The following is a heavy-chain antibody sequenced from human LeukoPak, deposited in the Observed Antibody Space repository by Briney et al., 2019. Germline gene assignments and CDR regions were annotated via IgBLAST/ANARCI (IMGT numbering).Heavy chain of an antibody. CDR1: GGSISSGNW. CDR3: ASANIGYCSGGSCSMPYFDY. Sequence: SETLSLTCAVSGGSISSGNWWSWVRQPPGKGLEWIGEIYHSGSTNYNPSLKSRITISVDKSKNQFSLKLSSVTAADTAIYYCASANIGYCSGGSCSMPYFDYWGQGTLVTVSS. D-gene: IGHD2-15*01. CDR2: IYHSGST. V-gene: IGHV4-4*02. J-gene: IGHJ4*02.